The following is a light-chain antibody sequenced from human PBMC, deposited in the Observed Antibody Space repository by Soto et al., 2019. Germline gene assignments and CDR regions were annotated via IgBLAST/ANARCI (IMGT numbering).Light chain of an antibody. J-gene: IGLJ1*01. V-gene: IGLV2-8*01. CDR1: GSDVGFYRY. CDR3: SSYAGSNIHHI. Sequence: QSVLTQPPSASGSTGHSVTISSPGNGSDVGFYRYVSWYQQHPGKVPKLLIYEVTKRPSGVPDRFSGSKSGNTASLTASGLQAEDEADYYCSSYAGSNIHHIFGTGTKVTVL. CDR2: EVT.